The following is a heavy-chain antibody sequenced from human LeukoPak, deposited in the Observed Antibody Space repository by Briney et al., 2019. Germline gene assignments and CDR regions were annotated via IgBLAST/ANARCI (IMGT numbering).Heavy chain of an antibody. CDR3: ARDGVIAVAATRAFDI. V-gene: IGHV4-34*01. CDR2: INHSGST. D-gene: IGHD6-19*01. Sequence: SETLSLTCAVYGGSFSGYYWSWIRQPPGKGLEWIGEINHSGSTNYNPSLKSRVTISVDTSKNQFSLKLSSVTAADTAVYYCARDGVIAVAATRAFDIWGQGTMVTVSS. CDR1: GGSFSGYY. J-gene: IGHJ3*02.